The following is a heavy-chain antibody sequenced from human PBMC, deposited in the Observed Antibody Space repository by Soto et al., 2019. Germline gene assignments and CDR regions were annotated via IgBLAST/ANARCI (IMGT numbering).Heavy chain of an antibody. CDR3: AREARGDFSGIFDY. J-gene: IGHJ4*02. CDR2: IYGSGST. Sequence: SETLSLTCTISGGAIGSHYWTWIRQPAGKGLEWIGRIYGSGSTKYNPSLQSRVTMSLDTSKNQFSLRLESVTAADTAVYYCAREARGDFSGIFDYWGRGTLVTVSS. V-gene: IGHV4-4*07. CDR1: GGAIGSHY. D-gene: IGHD2-21*02.